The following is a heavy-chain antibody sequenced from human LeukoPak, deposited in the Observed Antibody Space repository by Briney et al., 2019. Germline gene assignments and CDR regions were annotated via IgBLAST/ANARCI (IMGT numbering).Heavy chain of an antibody. CDR2: IYYSGST. CDR1: GGSISSYY. CDR3: AREGEMATMAY. D-gene: IGHD5-24*01. J-gene: IGHJ4*02. V-gene: IGHV4-59*01. Sequence: SETLSLTCTVSGGSISSYYWSWIRQPPGKGLEWIGYIYYSGSTNYNPSLKSRVTISVDTSKNQFSLKLSSVTAADTAVYYCAREGEMATMAYWGQGTLVTVSS.